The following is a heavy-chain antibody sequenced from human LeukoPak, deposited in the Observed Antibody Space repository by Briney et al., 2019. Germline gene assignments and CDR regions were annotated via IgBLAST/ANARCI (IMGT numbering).Heavy chain of an antibody. Sequence: GGSLRLSCTVSGFTFSAYSFNWVRQAPGKGLEWVSYISSSGSTIYYADSVKGRFTISRDNAKNSLYLQMNSLRAEDTAVYYCASRLTHGELLYLRHVYWGQGTLVTVSS. J-gene: IGHJ4*02. CDR1: GFTFSAYS. D-gene: IGHD3-10*01. V-gene: IGHV3-48*04. CDR2: ISSSGSTI. CDR3: ASRLTHGELLYLRHVY.